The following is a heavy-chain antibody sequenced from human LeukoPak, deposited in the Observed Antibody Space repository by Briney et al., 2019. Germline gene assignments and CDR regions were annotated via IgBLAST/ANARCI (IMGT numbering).Heavy chain of an antibody. CDR1: GYTFTGYY. Sequence: ASVKVSCKASGYTFTGYYMHWVRQAPGQGLEWMGWTNPNSGGTNYAQKFQGRVTMTRDTSISTAYMELSRLRSDDTAVYYCARARALVRGGVSVPRPTYYFDYWGQGTLVTVSS. V-gene: IGHV1-2*02. CDR2: TNPNSGGT. CDR3: ARARALVRGGVSVPRPTYYFDY. D-gene: IGHD3-10*01. J-gene: IGHJ4*02.